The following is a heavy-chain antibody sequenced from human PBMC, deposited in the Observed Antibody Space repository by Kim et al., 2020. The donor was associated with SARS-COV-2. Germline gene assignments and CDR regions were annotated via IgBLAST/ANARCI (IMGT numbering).Heavy chain of an antibody. V-gene: IGHV3-33*01. CDR1: GFNFSHYA. J-gene: IGHJ6*02. Sequence: GGSLRLSCAASGFNFSHYAMHWVRQAPGKGLGWVAVIWDDGNDRYYADSLEGRFTISRDNSKNTLSLHLASLRAEDTGVYFCARNGNPMIRGVINFHYGMDVWGQGTTVTVSS. D-gene: IGHD3-10*01. CDR2: IWDDGNDR. CDR3: ARNGNPMIRGVINFHYGMDV.